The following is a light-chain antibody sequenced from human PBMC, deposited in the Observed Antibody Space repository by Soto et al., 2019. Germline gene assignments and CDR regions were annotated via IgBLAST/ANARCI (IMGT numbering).Light chain of an antibody. Sequence: QSALTQPASVSGSPGQSITISCTGTSSDVGGYKYVSWYQQHPGKAPKLIIYDIRNLPSGVSNRFSGSTSGNTASLTISGLHDEDEADYYCSSYTSSSTRVFGTGTKLTVL. CDR1: SSDVGGYKY. CDR3: SSYTSSSTRV. V-gene: IGLV2-14*03. CDR2: DIR. J-gene: IGLJ1*01.